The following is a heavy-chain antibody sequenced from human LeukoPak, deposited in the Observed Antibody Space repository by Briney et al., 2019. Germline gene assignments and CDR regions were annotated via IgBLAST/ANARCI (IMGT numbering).Heavy chain of an antibody. CDR1: GGSISSYY. Sequence: SETLSLTCTVSGGSISSYYWSWIRQPPGKGLEWIGYIYYSGSTNYNPSLKSRVTISVDTSKNQFSLKLSSVTAADTAVYYCARGSSDFWSGSTTVFAYWGQGTLVTVSS. CDR3: ARGSSDFWSGSTTVFAY. J-gene: IGHJ4*02. CDR2: IYYSGST. D-gene: IGHD3-3*01. V-gene: IGHV4-59*01.